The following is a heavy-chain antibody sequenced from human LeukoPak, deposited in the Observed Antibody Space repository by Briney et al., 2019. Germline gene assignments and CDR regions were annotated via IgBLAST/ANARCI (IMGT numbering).Heavy chain of an antibody. Sequence: SETLSLTCTVSGGSISSGGYYWSWIRQPPGKGLEWIGEINHSGSTNYNPSLKSRVTISVDTSKNQFSLKLSSVTAADTAVYYCARTHLALDYWGQGTLVTVSS. CDR3: ARTHLALDY. CDR2: INHSGST. J-gene: IGHJ4*02. CDR1: GGSISSGGYY. V-gene: IGHV4-39*07. D-gene: IGHD3-3*02.